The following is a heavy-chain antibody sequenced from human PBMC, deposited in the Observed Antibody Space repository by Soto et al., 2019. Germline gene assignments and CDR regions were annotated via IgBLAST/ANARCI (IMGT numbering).Heavy chain of an antibody. D-gene: IGHD6-13*01. CDR1: GYTLTELS. Sequence: ASVKVSCKVSGYTLTELSMHWVRQAPGKGLEWMGGFDPEDGETIYAQKFQGRVTMTEDTSTDTAYMELSSLRSEDTAVYYCATVYSSSWYGAFDIRGQGTMVTVSS. CDR3: ATVYSSSWYGAFDI. CDR2: FDPEDGET. V-gene: IGHV1-24*01. J-gene: IGHJ3*02.